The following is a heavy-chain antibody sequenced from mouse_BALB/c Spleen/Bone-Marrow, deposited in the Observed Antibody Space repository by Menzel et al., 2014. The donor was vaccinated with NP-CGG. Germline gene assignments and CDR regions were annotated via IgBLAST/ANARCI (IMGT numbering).Heavy chain of an antibody. Sequence: EVQLQQSGAELVKPGASVKLSCTASGFNIKDTYMHWVKQRPEQGMEWIGRIDPGNGNTKYDPKFQGKATITADTSSNTAYLQLSSLTSEDTAVYYCAPYYYGSSSFAYWGQGTLVTVSA. CDR3: APYYYGSSSFAY. J-gene: IGHJ3*01. CDR1: GFNIKDTY. D-gene: IGHD1-1*01. CDR2: IDPGNGNT. V-gene: IGHV14-3*02.